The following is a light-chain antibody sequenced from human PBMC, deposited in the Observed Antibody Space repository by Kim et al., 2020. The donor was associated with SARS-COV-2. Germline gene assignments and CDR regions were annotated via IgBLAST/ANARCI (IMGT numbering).Light chain of an antibody. J-gene: IGLJ1*01. V-gene: IGLV3-19*01. CDR1: SYY. CDR3: NSRDNSGFYV. CDR2: GKN. Sequence: SYYASWYQQKPGQAPLLVIYGKNNRPSGIPDRFSGSSSGNTASLTITGAQAEDEADYYCNSRDNSGFYVFGTGTKVTVL.